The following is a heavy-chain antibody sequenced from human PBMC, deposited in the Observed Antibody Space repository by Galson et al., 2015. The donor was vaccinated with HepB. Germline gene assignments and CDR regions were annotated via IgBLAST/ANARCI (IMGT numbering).Heavy chain of an antibody. J-gene: IGHJ4*02. CDR2: IYHSGST. Sequence: QVQLQESGPGLVKPSQTLSLTCAVSGYSISSGYYWGWIRQPPGKGLEWIGSIYHSGSTYYNPSLKSRVTISVDTSKNQFSLKLSSVTAADTAVYYCARDGKAFDYWGQGTLVTVSS. CDR3: ARDGKAFDY. CDR1: GYSISSGYY. V-gene: IGHV4-38-2*02. D-gene: IGHD1-1*01.